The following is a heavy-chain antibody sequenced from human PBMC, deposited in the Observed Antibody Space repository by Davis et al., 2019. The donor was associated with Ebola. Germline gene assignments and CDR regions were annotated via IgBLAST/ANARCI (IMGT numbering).Heavy chain of an antibody. J-gene: IGHJ5*02. Sequence: SVKVSCKASGYTFTSYGISWVRQAPGQGLEWMGGIIPIFGTANYAQKFQGRVTITADKSTSTAYMELSSLRSEDTAVYYCAREVSWYGDYGWFDPWGQGTLVTVSS. CDR3: AREVSWYGDYGWFDP. D-gene: IGHD4-17*01. V-gene: IGHV1-69*06. CDR1: GYTFTSYG. CDR2: IIPIFGTA.